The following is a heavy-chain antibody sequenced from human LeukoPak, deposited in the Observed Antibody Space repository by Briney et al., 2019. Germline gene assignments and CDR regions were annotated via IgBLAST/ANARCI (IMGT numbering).Heavy chain of an antibody. CDR3: AREYSAFDY. V-gene: IGHV4-61*08. Sequence: SETLSLTCTVSGDPISSYSDYKWTWIRQPPGKRLEWIGYTYYSGSTNYNPSLRSLVTISVDTSKNQFSLKLTSVTAADTAVYYCAREYSAFDYWSQGTLVTVSS. CDR1: GDPISSYSDY. CDR2: TYYSGST. D-gene: IGHD5-12*01. J-gene: IGHJ4*02.